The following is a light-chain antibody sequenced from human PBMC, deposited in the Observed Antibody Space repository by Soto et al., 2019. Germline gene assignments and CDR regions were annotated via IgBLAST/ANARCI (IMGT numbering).Light chain of an antibody. CDR3: QQYNNWPRT. CDR2: GAS. J-gene: IGKJ1*01. CDR1: QSVSSN. Sequence: EIVMTQSPATLSVSPGERATLSCRANQSVSSNLAWYQQKPGQAPRLLIYGASTRATGIPARFSGSGSGTEFTLTISSLQSEDFAVHYCQQYNNWPRTFGQGTKVEIK. V-gene: IGKV3-15*01.